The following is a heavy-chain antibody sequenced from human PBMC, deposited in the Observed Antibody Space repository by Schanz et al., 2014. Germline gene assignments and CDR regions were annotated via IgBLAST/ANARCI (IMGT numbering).Heavy chain of an antibody. Sequence: EVQLVESGGGLVQPGESLRLSCAASGFTFSDSWMHWVRQAPGKGLVWVSRTSNDGSFTTFADSVKGRFTISRDNAKNTLYLQMNSLRAEDTAVYYCVRDTDYHFDYWGQGTLVTVSS. J-gene: IGHJ4*02. CDR2: TSNDGSFT. V-gene: IGHV3-74*01. D-gene: IGHD4-17*01. CDR3: VRDTDYHFDY. CDR1: GFTFSDSW.